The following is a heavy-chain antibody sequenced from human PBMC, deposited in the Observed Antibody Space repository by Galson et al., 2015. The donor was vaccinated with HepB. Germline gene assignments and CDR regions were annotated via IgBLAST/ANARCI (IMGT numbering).Heavy chain of an antibody. CDR2: IKSKGDGGTT. V-gene: IGHV3-15*01. CDR1: EFTVSHTW. J-gene: IGHJ4*02. CDR3: VARPF. Sequence: SLRLSCAASEFTVSHTWMSWVRLAPGKGLEWVGRIKSKGDGGTTEYAAPVNGRFIISRDESKNTLYLQMYSLKSEDTAVYFCVARPFWGQGTLVTVSS.